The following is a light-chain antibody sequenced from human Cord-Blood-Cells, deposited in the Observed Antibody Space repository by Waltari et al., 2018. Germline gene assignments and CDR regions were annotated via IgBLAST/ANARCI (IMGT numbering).Light chain of an antibody. CDR3: CSYAGSSTWV. CDR1: SSDVGRYNL. J-gene: IGLJ3*02. CDR2: EGS. Sequence: QSALTQPASVSGSPGQSITISCTGTSSDVGRYNLVSWYQQPPGKATKLMIYEGSKRPSGVSNRFAGSKSGNTASLTISGLQAEDEADYYCCSYAGSSTWVFGGGTKLTVL. V-gene: IGLV2-23*01.